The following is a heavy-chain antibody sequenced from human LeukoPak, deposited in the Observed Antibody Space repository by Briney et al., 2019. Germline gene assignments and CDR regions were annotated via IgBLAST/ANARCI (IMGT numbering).Heavy chain of an antibody. D-gene: IGHD2-2*01. V-gene: IGHV4-61*02. J-gene: IGHJ5*02. CDR2: IYTSGST. Sequence: SETLSLTCTVSGGSISSGSYYWSWIRQPAGKGLEWIGRIYTSGSTNYNPSLKSRVTISVDTSKNQFSLKLSSVTAADTAVYYCARSTYGGRVWFDPWGQGTLVTVSS. CDR3: ARSTYGGRVWFDP. CDR1: GGSISSGSYY.